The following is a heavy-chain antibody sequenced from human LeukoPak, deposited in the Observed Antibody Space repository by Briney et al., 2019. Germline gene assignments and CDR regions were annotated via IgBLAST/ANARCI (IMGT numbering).Heavy chain of an antibody. D-gene: IGHD6-13*01. CDR3: ARSGIAAAGMSADY. Sequence: ASVKVSCKASGYTFTSYDINWVRQATGQGLEWMGWMNPNSGNTGYAQRFQGRVTMTRNTSISTAYMELSSLRSEDTAVYYCARSGIAAAGMSADYWGQGTLVTVSS. CDR2: MNPNSGNT. V-gene: IGHV1-8*01. J-gene: IGHJ4*02. CDR1: GYTFTSYD.